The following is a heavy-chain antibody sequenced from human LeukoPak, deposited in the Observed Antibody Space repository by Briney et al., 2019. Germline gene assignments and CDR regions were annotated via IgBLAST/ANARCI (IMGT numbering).Heavy chain of an antibody. CDR3: AKEIHPADTAMGNYYYYYGMDV. J-gene: IGHJ6*02. Sequence: GGSLRLSCAASGFTFDDYTMHWVRQAPGKGLEWVSLISWDGGSTYYADSVKGRFTISRDNSKNSLYLQMNSLRTEDTALYYCAKEIHPADTAMGNYYYYYGMDVWGQGTTVTVSS. D-gene: IGHD5-18*01. CDR2: ISWDGGST. CDR1: GFTFDDYT. V-gene: IGHV3-43*01.